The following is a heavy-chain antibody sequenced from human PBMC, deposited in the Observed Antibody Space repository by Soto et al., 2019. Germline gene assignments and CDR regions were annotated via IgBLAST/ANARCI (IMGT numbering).Heavy chain of an antibody. D-gene: IGHD3-22*01. J-gene: IGHJ4*02. CDR1: GYTFTSYA. CDR2: FTAGNGKT. V-gene: IGHV1-3*01. Sequence: GASVKVSCKASGYTFTSYAMHWVRQAPGQRLEWLGWFTAGNGKTKYSQKFQRRVTITRDTSASTAYMELSSLRSEDTAVYYCERALYYYDSSGSVGYFDYWGQGTLVTVSS. CDR3: ERALYYYDSSGSVGYFDY.